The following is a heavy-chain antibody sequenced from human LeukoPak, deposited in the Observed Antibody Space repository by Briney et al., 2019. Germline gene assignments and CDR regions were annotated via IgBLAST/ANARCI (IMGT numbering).Heavy chain of an antibody. Sequence: GGSLRLSCVASGFTFSSFAMAWVRQAPGKGLEWVSAISGSGVITHYAGSVKGRFSISRDNSKNTLYLQMNSLRAEDTALYYCAKKVVVGATSPYSDFQDWGQGTLVTVSS. D-gene: IGHD1-26*01. CDR2: ISGSGVIT. J-gene: IGHJ1*01. V-gene: IGHV3-23*01. CDR1: GFTFSSFA. CDR3: AKKVVVGATSPYSDFQD.